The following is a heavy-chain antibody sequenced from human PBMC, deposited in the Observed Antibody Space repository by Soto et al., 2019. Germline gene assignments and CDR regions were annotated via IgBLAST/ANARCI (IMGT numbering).Heavy chain of an antibody. CDR2: INPNNGGA. CDR1: GYTFTADY. J-gene: IGHJ6*02. Sequence: ASVKVSCKASGYTFTADYIHWVRQAPGQGLEWMGWINPNNGGANYEENLQGRVTMTRDTSSSTVYMELSSLRSDDTAVYYCARDGQGNLFHGMDVWGQGTTVTVSS. D-gene: IGHD1-1*01. CDR3: ARDGQGNLFHGMDV. V-gene: IGHV1-2*02.